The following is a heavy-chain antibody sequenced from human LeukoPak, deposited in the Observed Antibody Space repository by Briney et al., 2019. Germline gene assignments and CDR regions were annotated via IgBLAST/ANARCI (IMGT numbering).Heavy chain of an antibody. CDR3: ATCRIGTSRANRYFQN. J-gene: IGHJ1*01. Sequence: GASVKDSCKVSGYTLTELSMQWVRQAPGKGLERMGDFYREGGEGIYAQKFQCRVSMTANTTKDSTYMQLSRLRSEETAVYYCATCRIGTSRANRYFQNWGQGNLVTVSS. V-gene: IGHV1-24*01. D-gene: IGHD1-14*01. CDR2: FYREGGEG. CDR1: GYTLTELS.